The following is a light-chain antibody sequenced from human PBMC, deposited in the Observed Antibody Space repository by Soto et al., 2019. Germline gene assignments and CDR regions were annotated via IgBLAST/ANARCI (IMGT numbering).Light chain of an antibody. J-gene: IGKJ3*01. Sequence: VWTRLPGPRFFSPGEGAISSCGPSQRVTRGYLAWYQQKPGQAPRLLIYGASSRATGIPDRFSGSGSGTDFTLTISRLESEDFAVYYCQQYGSSPPFTFGPGTKVDIK. CDR1: QRVTRGY. V-gene: IGKV3-20*01. CDR3: QQYGSSPPFT. CDR2: GAS.